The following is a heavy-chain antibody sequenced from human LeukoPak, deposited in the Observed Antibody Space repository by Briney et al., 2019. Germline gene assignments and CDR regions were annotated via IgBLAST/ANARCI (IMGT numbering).Heavy chain of an antibody. D-gene: IGHD3-22*01. CDR1: GFTVSNNF. CDR2: IYRDGTT. Sequence: GGSLRLSCAASGFTVSNNFMSWVRQAPGKGLEWVSLIYRDGTTYYADSVKGRFTISRDNSKSTLYLQMNSLRVEDTAVYYCARGSNYYDSSGHPFDYWGQGTLVTVSS. J-gene: IGHJ4*02. V-gene: IGHV3-66*01. CDR3: ARGSNYYDSSGHPFDY.